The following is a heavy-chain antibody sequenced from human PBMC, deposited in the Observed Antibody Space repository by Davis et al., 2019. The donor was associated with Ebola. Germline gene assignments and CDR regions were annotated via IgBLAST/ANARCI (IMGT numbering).Heavy chain of an antibody. V-gene: IGHV3-74*01. J-gene: IGHJ4*02. CDR1: GFTFSSYW. D-gene: IGHD2-2*01. Sequence: GESLKISCAASGFTFSSYWMHWVRQAPGKGLVWVSRINSDGSSTSYADSVKGRFTISRDNAKNTLYLQMNSLRAEDTAVYYCARAPLYCSSTSCPLGYWGQGTLVTVSS. CDR3: ARAPLYCSSTSCPLGY. CDR2: INSDGSST.